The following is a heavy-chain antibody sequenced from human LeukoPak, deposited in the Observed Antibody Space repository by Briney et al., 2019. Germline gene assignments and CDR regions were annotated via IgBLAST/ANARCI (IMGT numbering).Heavy chain of an antibody. V-gene: IGHV3-53*01. CDR2: IYSGGST. D-gene: IGHD3-22*01. Sequence: GGSLRLSRAASGFTVSSNYMSWVRQAPGKGLEWVSVIYSGGSTYYADSVKGRFTISRDNSENTPYLQMNSLRAEDTAVYYCARDKEGGYDYWGQGTLVTVSS. J-gene: IGHJ4*02. CDR3: ARDKEGGYDY. CDR1: GFTVSSNY.